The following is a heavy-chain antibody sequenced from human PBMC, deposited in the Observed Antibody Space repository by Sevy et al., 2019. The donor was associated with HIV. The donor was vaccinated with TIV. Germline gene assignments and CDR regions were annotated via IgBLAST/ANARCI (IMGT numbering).Heavy chain of an antibody. CDR1: GGSISSGNYY. D-gene: IGHD2-21*02. Sequence: SETLSLTCTVSGGSISSGNYYWTWIRQHPEKGLEWIGYIFDSGISYYHPSLKTRVSISGDTSKNQVSLRLTSVTAADTAIYYCARDRGGNSAFDIWGQGTMVTVSS. V-gene: IGHV4-31*03. CDR3: ARDRGGNSAFDI. CDR2: IFDSGIS. J-gene: IGHJ3*02.